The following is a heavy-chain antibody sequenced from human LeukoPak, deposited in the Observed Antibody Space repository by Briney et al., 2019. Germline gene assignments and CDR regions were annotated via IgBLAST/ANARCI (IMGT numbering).Heavy chain of an antibody. CDR2: ISSSGSTI. D-gene: IGHD3-10*01. Sequence: GGSLRLSCAASGFTFSSYEMNWVRQAPGKGLEWVSYISSSGSTIYYADSVKGRFTISRDNPKNTLYLQMNSLRVEDTAVYYCAKGGRITMLRGVQRDHYFYYWGQGTLVTVSS. CDR3: AKGGRITMLRGVQRDHYFYY. V-gene: IGHV3-48*03. CDR1: GFTFSSYE. J-gene: IGHJ4*02.